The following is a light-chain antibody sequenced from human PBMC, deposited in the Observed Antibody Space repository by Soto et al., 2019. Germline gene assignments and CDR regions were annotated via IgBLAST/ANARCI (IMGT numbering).Light chain of an antibody. Sequence: DIQVTQSPPTLSASVGDRVTITCRASQTISTWMAWYQQKPGKAPKLLVYDASTLQSGVASWFSGSGSGTEFTLIISGLQPDDSATYYCQQYTNTNNPWMFGQGSKVDIK. V-gene: IGKV1-5*01. CDR1: QTISTW. CDR3: QQYTNTNNPWM. J-gene: IGKJ1*01. CDR2: DAS.